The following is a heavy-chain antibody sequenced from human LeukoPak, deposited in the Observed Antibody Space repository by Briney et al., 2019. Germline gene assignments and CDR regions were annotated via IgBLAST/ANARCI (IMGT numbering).Heavy chain of an antibody. Sequence: GGSLRLSCAASGFTFSNYWMSWVRQAPGKGLEWVANIKEDGSEKYYVHSVKGRFTISRDNAKNSLYLQMNSLRAEDTAVYYCARAACSSTSCSDDYFDYWGQGTLVTVSS. CDR3: ARAACSSTSCSDDYFDY. CDR1: GFTFSNYW. V-gene: IGHV3-7*01. CDR2: IKEDGSEK. D-gene: IGHD2-2*01. J-gene: IGHJ4*02.